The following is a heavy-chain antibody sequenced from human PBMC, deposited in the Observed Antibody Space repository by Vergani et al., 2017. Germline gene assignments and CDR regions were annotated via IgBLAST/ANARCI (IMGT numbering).Heavy chain of an antibody. Sequence: QVQLVQSGAEVKKPGASVKVSCKASGYTFTSYGISWVRQAPGQGLEWMGWISAYNGNTNYAQKLQGRVTMTTDTSTCTAYMELRSLRSDDTAVYYCARVLERLHFEYRYYYYGMDVWGQGTTVTVSS. CDR2: ISAYNGNT. CDR1: GYTFTSYG. V-gene: IGHV1-18*04. CDR3: ARVLERLHFEYRYYYYGMDV. D-gene: IGHD1-1*01. J-gene: IGHJ6*02.